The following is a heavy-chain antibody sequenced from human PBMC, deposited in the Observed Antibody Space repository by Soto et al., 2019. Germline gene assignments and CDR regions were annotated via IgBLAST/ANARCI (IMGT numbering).Heavy chain of an antibody. Sequence: EVQLVESGGGLVQPGRSMRLSCAASGFTFDDYAKHWVRQAPGKGLEWVSGISWNSGSIGYADSVKGRFTISRDNAKNSLYLQMNSLRAEDTALYYCAKDHSSSCEYMDVWGKGTTVTVPS. CDR1: GFTFDDYA. D-gene: IGHD6-6*01. CDR2: ISWNSGSI. V-gene: IGHV3-9*01. CDR3: AKDHSSSCEYMDV. J-gene: IGHJ6*03.